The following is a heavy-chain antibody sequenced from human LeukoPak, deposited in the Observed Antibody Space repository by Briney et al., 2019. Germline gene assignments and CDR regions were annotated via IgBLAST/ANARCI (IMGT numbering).Heavy chain of an antibody. CDR3: ARGGTFYYDSSAYY. V-gene: IGHV1-18*01. D-gene: IGHD3-22*01. J-gene: IGHJ4*02. CDR2: ISAYNGNT. CDR1: GYTFTNYG. Sequence: ASVKVSCKASGYTFTNYGISWVRQAPGHGLEWMGWISAYNGNTKNAQKVQGRVTLTTDTSTSTAYMELRRLRSDDTAVYYCARGGTFYYDSSAYYWGQGTLVTVPS.